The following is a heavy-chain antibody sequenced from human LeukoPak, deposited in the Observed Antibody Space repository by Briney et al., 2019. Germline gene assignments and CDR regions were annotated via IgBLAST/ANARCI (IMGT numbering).Heavy chain of an antibody. J-gene: IGHJ4*02. CDR3: ARDDRYSYGYSQSGHFDY. CDR1: GFTFSSYG. V-gene: IGHV3-33*01. CDR2: IWYDGSNK. D-gene: IGHD5-18*01. Sequence: PGGSLRLSCAASGFTFSSYGMHWVRQAPGKGLEWVAVIWYDGSNKYYADSVKGRFTISRDNAKTSLYLQMNSLRAEDTAVYYCARDDRYSYGYSQSGHFDYWGQGILVTVSS.